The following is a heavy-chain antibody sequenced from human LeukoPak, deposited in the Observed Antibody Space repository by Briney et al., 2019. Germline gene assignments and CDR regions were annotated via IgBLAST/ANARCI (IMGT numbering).Heavy chain of an antibody. V-gene: IGHV7-4-1*02. J-gene: IGHJ5*02. Sequence: ASVKVSCKASGYTFTSYGISWVRQAPGQGLEWMGWINTNTGNPTYAQGFTGRFVFSLDTSVSTAYLQISSLKAEDTAVYYCARDLGYQLLSGWFDPWGQGTLVTVSS. CDR2: INTNTGNP. CDR1: GYTFTSYG. CDR3: ARDLGYQLLSGWFDP. D-gene: IGHD2-2*01.